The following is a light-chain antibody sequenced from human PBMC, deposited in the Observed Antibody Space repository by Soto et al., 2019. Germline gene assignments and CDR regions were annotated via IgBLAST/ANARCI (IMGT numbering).Light chain of an antibody. Sequence: QSALTQPASVSGSPGQSITISCTGTSSDVGAYKYVSWYQQHPGKAPRLMMYDVSNRPSGVSTRFSGSKSGNTASLTISGLQAEDEADYYCTSYTLSSTLRYVFGTGTKVTVL. V-gene: IGLV2-14*01. CDR3: TSYTLSSTLRYV. J-gene: IGLJ1*01. CDR1: SSDVGAYKY. CDR2: DVS.